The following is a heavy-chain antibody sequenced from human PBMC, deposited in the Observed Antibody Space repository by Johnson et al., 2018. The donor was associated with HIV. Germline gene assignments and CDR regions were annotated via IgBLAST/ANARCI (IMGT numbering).Heavy chain of an antibody. CDR2: IASSDSPI. Sequence: QVQLVESGGGLVKPGGSLRLSCAASGFTFSDYYMSWIRQAPGKGLEWVSYIASSDSPIYYADSVKGRFTISRDNAKNSLYLQMNSLRTEDSALYYCAKDFGSGWADAFDIWGQGTGVTISS. CDR1: GFTFSDYY. D-gene: IGHD6-19*01. CDR3: AKDFGSGWADAFDI. J-gene: IGHJ3*02. V-gene: IGHV3-11*04.